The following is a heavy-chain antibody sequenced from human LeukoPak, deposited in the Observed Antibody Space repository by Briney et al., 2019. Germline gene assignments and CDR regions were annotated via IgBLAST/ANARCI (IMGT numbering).Heavy chain of an antibody. CDR1: RFTFNKYY. CDR2: INPDESEK. D-gene: IGHD4-17*01. CDR3: ARDSYGDANFDS. V-gene: IGHV3-7*01. Sequence: PGGSLRLSCVASRFTFNKYYMSWVRQAPGKGLQWVANINPDESEKYYVDSVKGRFTISRDNAKNSLYLQMNSLRAEDTAVYYCARDSYGDANFDSWGQGTLVTVSS. J-gene: IGHJ4*02.